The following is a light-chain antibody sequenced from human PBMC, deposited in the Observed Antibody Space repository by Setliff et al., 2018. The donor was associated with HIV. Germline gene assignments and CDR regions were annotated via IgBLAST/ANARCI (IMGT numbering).Light chain of an antibody. Sequence: QSALSQPASVSGSPGQSITISCTGTPSDVGGFTLVSWYQKYPDRVPKLIIYDVSKRPSRVSDRFSGSKSANTASLTISGLQAEDEADYYCLSYTGSDTFVFGSGNKVTVL. CDR1: PSDVGGFTL. CDR2: DVS. CDR3: LSYTGSDTFV. V-gene: IGLV2-23*02. J-gene: IGLJ1*01.